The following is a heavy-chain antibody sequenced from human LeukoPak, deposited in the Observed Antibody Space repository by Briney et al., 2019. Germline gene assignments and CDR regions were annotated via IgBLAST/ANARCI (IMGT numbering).Heavy chain of an antibody. D-gene: IGHD2-15*01. CDR1: GGSISSGGYS. Sequence: SETLSLTCAVSGGSISSGGYSWSWIRQPPGKGLEWIGYIYHSGSTYYNPSLKSRVTISVDRSKNQFSLKLSSVTAADTAVYYCARALYGGGGSRYNWFDPWGQGTLVTVSS. J-gene: IGHJ5*02. V-gene: IGHV4-30-2*01. CDR2: IYHSGST. CDR3: ARALYGGGGSRYNWFDP.